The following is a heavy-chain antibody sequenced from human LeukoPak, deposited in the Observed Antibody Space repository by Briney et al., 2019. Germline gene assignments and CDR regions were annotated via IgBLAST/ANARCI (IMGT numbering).Heavy chain of an antibody. CDR1: GGAIRSHY. Sequence: SETLSLTCTVSGGAIRSHYWTWIRQSPVKGLEWIGDVSNSGSTSYNPSLKSRVTISIDTTKNQFSLKLRSVTAADTAVYYCGRDALVGHFSYYYMDVWGKGTTVTVYS. V-gene: IGHV4-59*11. J-gene: IGHJ6*03. D-gene: IGHD2-21*01. CDR2: VSNSGST. CDR3: GRDALVGHFSYYYMDV.